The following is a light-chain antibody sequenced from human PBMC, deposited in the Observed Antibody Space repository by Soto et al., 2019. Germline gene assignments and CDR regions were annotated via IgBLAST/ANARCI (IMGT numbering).Light chain of an antibody. CDR1: QSIANY. V-gene: IGKV1-5*01. CDR3: QQYNSYSQT. CDR2: DAS. J-gene: IGKJ1*01. Sequence: IQMTQSPSSLSASVGDRVTITCRASQSIANYLNWYQHKPGKAPRLLIYDASSLESGVASRFSGSGSGTEFTLTISSLQPDDFATYYCQQYNSYSQTFGQGTKVDI.